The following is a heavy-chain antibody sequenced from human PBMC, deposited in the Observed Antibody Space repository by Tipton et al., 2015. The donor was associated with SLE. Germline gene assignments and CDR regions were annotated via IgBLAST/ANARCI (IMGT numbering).Heavy chain of an antibody. CDR3: ARLRDSSSPAFDI. CDR1: GGSISSYY. CDR2: IYYSGST. D-gene: IGHD6-13*01. J-gene: IGHJ3*02. Sequence: TLSLTCTVSGGSISSYYWSWIRQPPGKGLEWIGYIYYSGSTNYNPSLKSRVTISVDTSKNQFSLKLSSVTAADTAVHYCARLRDSSSPAFDIWGQGTMVTVSS. V-gene: IGHV4-59*08.